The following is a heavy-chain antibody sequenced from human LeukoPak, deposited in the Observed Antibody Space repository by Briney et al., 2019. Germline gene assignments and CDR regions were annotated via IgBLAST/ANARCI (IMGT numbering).Heavy chain of an antibody. V-gene: IGHV4-39*01. J-gene: IGHJ4*02. Sequence: PSETLSLTCSVSGDSIRSSHYYWGWIRQPPGQGLEWIASVYYSGSTYYTPSLRSRVTISIDTSKNQFSLKLTSVTAADTAVFYCARQGGDNGYYYFDFWGQGTLVTVSS. CDR3: ARQGGDNGYYYFDF. CDR2: VYYSGST. CDR1: GDSIRSSHYY. D-gene: IGHD4-17*01.